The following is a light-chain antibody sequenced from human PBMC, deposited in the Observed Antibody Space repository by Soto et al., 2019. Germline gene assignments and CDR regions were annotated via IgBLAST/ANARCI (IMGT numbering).Light chain of an antibody. CDR3: QQRNIWPPVT. J-gene: IGKJ5*01. V-gene: IGKV3-11*01. Sequence: ESVLTQSPATLSLSPGERATLSCRASPSVTNYVAWYQHKPGQPPRLLIYGAFNRAAGIPARFSGSGSGTDFTLTISSLEPEDSAVYYCQQRNIWPPVTFGQGTRLEI. CDR2: GAF. CDR1: PSVTNY.